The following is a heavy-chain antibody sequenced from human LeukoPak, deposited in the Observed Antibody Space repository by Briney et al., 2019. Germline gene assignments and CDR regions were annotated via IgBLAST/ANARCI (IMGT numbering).Heavy chain of an antibody. CDR3: RAVVVAAAVVYYFGY. Sequence: PGGSLRLSCAASGFTFSIYAMSGVREAPRKGREGGSAISGSGGSTYYADSVKRRFTISRDNSKTTLYLQMNSLRAEDTAVYYCRAVVVAAAVVYYFGYWGQGTLVTVSS. CDR2: ISGSGGST. D-gene: IGHD2-15*01. V-gene: IGHV3-23*01. J-gene: IGHJ4*02. CDR1: GFTFSIYA.